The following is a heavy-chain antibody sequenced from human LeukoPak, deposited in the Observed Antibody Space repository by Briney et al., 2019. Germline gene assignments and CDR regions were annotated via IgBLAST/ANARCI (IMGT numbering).Heavy chain of an antibody. J-gene: IGHJ4*02. CDR3: ARGFLEWLGNDLDY. CDR1: GFTFDDYG. CDR2: INWNGGST. D-gene: IGHD3-3*01. V-gene: IGHV3-20*01. Sequence: GGSLRLSCAASGFTFDDYGMSWVRQAPGKGLEWVSGINWNGGSTGYADSVKGRFTISRDNAKNSLYLQMNSLRAEDTALYHRARGFLEWLGNDLDYWGQGTLVTVSS.